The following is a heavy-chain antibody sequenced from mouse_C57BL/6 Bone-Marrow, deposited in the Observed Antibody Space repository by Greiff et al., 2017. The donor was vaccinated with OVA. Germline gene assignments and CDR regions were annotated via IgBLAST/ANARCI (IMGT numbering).Heavy chain of an antibody. CDR1: GYAFSSYW. CDR3: ASMITFDY. D-gene: IGHD2-4*01. CDR2: IYPGDGDT. Sequence: VKLVESGAELVKPGASVKISCKASGYAFSSYWMNWVKQRPGQGLEWIGQIYPGDGDTNYNGKFKGKATLTADKSSSTAYMQLSSLTSEDSAVYFCASMITFDYWGQGTTLTVSS. V-gene: IGHV1-80*01. J-gene: IGHJ2*01.